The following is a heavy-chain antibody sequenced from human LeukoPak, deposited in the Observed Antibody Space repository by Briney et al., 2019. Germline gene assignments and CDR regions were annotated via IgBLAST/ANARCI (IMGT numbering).Heavy chain of an antibody. CDR2: ISSTGST. Sequence: SETLSLTCTVSGASMNTYYWTWIRQFPGKGLEWIGYISSTGSTNYNPSLKSRVTISLDTSKNQFSLELSSVTATDTAMYYCARHSATYGSGAWGQGTLVTVSS. J-gene: IGHJ5*02. CDR3: ARHSATYGSGA. CDR1: GASMNTYY. V-gene: IGHV4-59*08. D-gene: IGHD6-25*01.